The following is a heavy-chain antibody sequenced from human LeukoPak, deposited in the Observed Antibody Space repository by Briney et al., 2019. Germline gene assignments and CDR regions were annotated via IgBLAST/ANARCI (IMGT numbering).Heavy chain of an antibody. CDR1: GFTFNSYG. D-gene: IGHD6-13*01. Sequence: PGRSLRLSCAAPGFTFNSYGMHWVRQAPGKGLEWVAVIWYDGSNKFDADSVKGRFTISRDNSKNTLYLQMNSLRVEDTAVYYCARDKFGGSSSLIDYWGQGTLVTVSS. CDR2: IWYDGSNK. J-gene: IGHJ4*02. CDR3: ARDKFGGSSSLIDY. V-gene: IGHV3-33*01.